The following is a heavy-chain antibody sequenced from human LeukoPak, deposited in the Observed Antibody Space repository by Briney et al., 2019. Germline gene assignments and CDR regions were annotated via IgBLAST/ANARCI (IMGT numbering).Heavy chain of an antibody. CDR2: IYYTGST. J-gene: IGHJ4*02. D-gene: IGHD6-13*01. CDR1: GGSISSYY. CDR3: ARRGEDSSSWYLDY. Sequence: SETLSLTCTVSGGSISSYYWSWIRQPPGKGLEWIGYIYYTGSTNYNPSLKSRVTISGDTSKNQFSLKLSSVTAADTAVYYCARRGEDSSSWYLDYWGQGTLVTVSS. V-gene: IGHV4-59*12.